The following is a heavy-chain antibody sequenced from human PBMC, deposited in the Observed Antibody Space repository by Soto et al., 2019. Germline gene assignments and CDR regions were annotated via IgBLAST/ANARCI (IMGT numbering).Heavy chain of an antibody. D-gene: IGHD6-19*01. CDR3: AHRPSGWYLFDY. V-gene: IGHV2-5*01. Sequence: QITLKESGPTLVRPTQTLTLTCTFSGFSLSTSGLGVGWIRQPPGKALERLALNYWNDDKRYSPSLKARLTITKDTSKNQVVLTMTNMDPVDTATYYCAHRPSGWYLFDYWGQGTLVTVSS. CDR2: NYWNDDK. CDR1: GFSLSTSGLG. J-gene: IGHJ4*02.